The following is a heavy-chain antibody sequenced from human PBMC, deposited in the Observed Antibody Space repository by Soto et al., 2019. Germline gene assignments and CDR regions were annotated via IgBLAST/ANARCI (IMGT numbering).Heavy chain of an antibody. J-gene: IGHJ4*02. V-gene: IGHV1-69*06. CDR2: IIPIFGTA. CDR1: GGTFSSYA. CDR3: AGQEWDIVVVPAGRYFDY. D-gene: IGHD2-2*01. Sequence: SVKVSCKASGGTFSSYAISCVRQAPGQGLEWMGGIIPIFGTANYAQKSQGRVTITADKSTSTAYMELSSLRSEDTAVYYCAGQEWDIVVVPAGRYFDYWGQGTLVTVSS.